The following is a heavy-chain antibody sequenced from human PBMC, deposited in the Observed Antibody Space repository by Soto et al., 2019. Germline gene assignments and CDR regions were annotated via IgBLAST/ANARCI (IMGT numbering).Heavy chain of an antibody. D-gene: IGHD6-19*01. V-gene: IGHV3-74*01. J-gene: IGHJ4*02. CDR1: GFTFSSYW. Sequence: EVQLVESGGGLVQPGGSLRLSCAASGFTFSSYWMHWVRHAPGKGLVWVSRINSDGSSTSYAASVKGRFTISRDNAKNTLYLQMNSLRAEATAVYYCAVAVAGPTAIGYWGQGTLVTVSS. CDR3: AVAVAGPTAIGY. CDR2: INSDGSST.